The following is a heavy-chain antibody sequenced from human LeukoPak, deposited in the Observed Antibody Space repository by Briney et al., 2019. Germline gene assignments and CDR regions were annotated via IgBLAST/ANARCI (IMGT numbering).Heavy chain of an antibody. CDR1: GGSISSGGYY. Sequence: KPSETLSLTCTVSGGSISSGGYYWSWIRQHPGKGLEWIGYIYYSGSTYYNPSLKSRVTISVDTSKNQFSLKLSSVTAADTAVYYCARRTSVYDSSGYPYAFDIWGQGTMVTVSS. J-gene: IGHJ3*02. CDR3: ARRTSVYDSSGYPYAFDI. CDR2: IYYSGST. D-gene: IGHD3-22*01. V-gene: IGHV4-31*03.